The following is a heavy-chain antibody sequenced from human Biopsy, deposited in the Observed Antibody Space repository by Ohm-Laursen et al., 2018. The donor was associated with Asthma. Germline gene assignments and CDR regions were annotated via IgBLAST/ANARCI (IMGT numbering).Heavy chain of an antibody. D-gene: IGHD4-17*01. J-gene: IGHJ4*02. V-gene: IGHV3-48*02. CDR2: ISSSSSTI. Sequence: SLRLSCTASGFTFSSYGMNWVRQAPGKGLEWVSYISSSSSTIYYADSVKGRFTISRDNAKNSPYLQMNSLRDEDTAVYYCARPRWGPYGYWGQGTLVTVSS. CDR1: GFTFSSYG. CDR3: ARPRWGPYGY.